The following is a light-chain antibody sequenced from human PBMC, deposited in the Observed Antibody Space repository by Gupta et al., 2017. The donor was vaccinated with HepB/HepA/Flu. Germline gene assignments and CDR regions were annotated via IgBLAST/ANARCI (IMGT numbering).Light chain of an antibody. CDR3: QQYDSLPRT. CDR2: GAS. Sequence: EVVLTPSPGTLSFSPGERATLSCRASQTISSSYLAWYQQKPGQAPRLLIYGASSRATGIPDRFSGRVSGTDFTLTISRLEPEDFAVYYCQQYDSLPRTFGQGTKVEIK. CDR1: QTISSSY. V-gene: IGKV3-20*01. J-gene: IGKJ2*02.